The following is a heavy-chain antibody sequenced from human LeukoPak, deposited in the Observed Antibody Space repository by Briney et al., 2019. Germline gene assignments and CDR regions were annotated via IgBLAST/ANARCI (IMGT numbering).Heavy chain of an antibody. J-gene: IGHJ4*02. CDR1: SGSFSDYY. Sequence: SETLSLTCTVSSGSFSDYYRGWLGQPPGKGWVLIGYFYNSRSTTYNPSLKSRVTISVHTSKEQFSLKVNSVTAADTAVYYCARVKEPITISDYWGEGTPVTLSS. CDR3: ARVKEPITISDY. CDR2: FYNSRST. V-gene: IGHV4-59*01. D-gene: IGHD3-3*01.